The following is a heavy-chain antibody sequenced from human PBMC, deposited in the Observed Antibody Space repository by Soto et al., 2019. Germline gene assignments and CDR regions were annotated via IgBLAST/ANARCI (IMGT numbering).Heavy chain of an antibody. CDR3: ARDSPTVVTGPYFDY. CDR2: ISSSGSTI. J-gene: IGHJ4*02. D-gene: IGHD2-15*01. CDR1: GFTFSSYE. Sequence: VGSLRLSCAASGFTFSSYEMNWVRQAPGKGLEWVSYISSSGSTIYYADSVKGRFTISRDNAKNSLYLQMNSLRAEDTAVYYCARDSPTVVTGPYFDYWGQGTLVTVSS. V-gene: IGHV3-48*03.